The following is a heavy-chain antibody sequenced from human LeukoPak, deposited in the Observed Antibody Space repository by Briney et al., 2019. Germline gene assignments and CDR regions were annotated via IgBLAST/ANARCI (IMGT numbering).Heavy chain of an antibody. D-gene: IGHD3-22*01. V-gene: IGHV3-23*01. CDR2: ISDSGGRT. CDR1: GITLSNYG. CDR3: AKRDVVIRVILVGFHKEAYYFDS. Sequence: PGGSLRLSCAVSGITLSNYGMSWVRQAPGEGLEWVAGISDSGGRTNYADSVKGRFTISRDNPKNTLYLQMNSLRAEDTAVYFCAKRDVVIRVILVGFHKEAYYFDSWGQGALVTVSS. J-gene: IGHJ4*02.